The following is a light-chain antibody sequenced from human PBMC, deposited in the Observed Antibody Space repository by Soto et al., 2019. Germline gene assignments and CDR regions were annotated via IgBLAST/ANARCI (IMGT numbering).Light chain of an antibody. V-gene: IGLV2-14*01. CDR1: SSDVGGYNY. Sequence: QSVLTQPAYVSGSPGQSITISCTGTSSDVGGYNYVSWYQQHPGKAPKLMIYDVSNRPSGVSNRFSGSKSGNTASLTISGLQAEDEADYYCSSYTSSSPLFGGGTKLTVL. CDR3: SSYTSSSPL. CDR2: DVS. J-gene: IGLJ2*01.